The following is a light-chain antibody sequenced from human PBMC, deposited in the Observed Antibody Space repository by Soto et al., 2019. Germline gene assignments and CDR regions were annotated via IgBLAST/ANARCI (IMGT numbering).Light chain of an antibody. V-gene: IGKV3-15*01. J-gene: IGKJ2*01. CDR3: QQYNNWPYT. CDR2: GAS. Sequence: EIVMTQSPATLSVSPGERATLSCRARQSVSSNLAWYQQKPGQAPRLLIYGASTRATGIPARFSGSGSGTEFTLTLSSLQSEDFAVYYWQQYNNWPYTFGQGTKLEIK. CDR1: QSVSSN.